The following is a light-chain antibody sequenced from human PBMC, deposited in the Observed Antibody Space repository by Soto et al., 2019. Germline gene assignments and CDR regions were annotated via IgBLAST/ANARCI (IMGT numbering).Light chain of an antibody. J-gene: IGLJ3*02. CDR3: SSFTSTSTQV. CDR1: SSDVGGYNY. Sequence: QSALAQPASVSGSLGQSITISCTGTSSDVGGYNYVSWYQQHPGKAPKLMIYEVNNRPSGVSNRFSGSKSGNTASLTISWLQAEDEADYYCSSFTSTSTQVLGGGTKVTVL. CDR2: EVN. V-gene: IGLV2-14*01.